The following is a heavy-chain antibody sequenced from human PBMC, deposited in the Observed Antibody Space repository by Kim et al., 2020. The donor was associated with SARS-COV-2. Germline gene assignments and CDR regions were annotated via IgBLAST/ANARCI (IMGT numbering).Heavy chain of an antibody. D-gene: IGHD1-26*01. CDR1: GFTFSNVW. V-gene: IGHV3-15*01. CDR3: TTGIVGPTCY. J-gene: IGHJ4*02. CDR2: IKTKTDGGTT. Sequence: GGSLRLSCTTSGFTFSNVWMSWVRQTPGKGLEWVGHIKTKTDGGTTDYAAPVKGRFTISRDDSKTTLYLQMNSLKTEDTAIYYCTTGIVGPTCYWGQGTLVTVSS.